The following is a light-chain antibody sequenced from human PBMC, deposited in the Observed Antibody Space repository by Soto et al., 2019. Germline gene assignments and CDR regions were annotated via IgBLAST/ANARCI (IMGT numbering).Light chain of an antibody. CDR2: DAS. J-gene: IGKJ5*01. V-gene: IGKV1-33*01. CDR1: QDINKN. Sequence: DIQMTQSPSSLSASVGDRVTITCQASQDINKNLIWYQQKPGKAPKLLIYDASDLETGVPSRFSGRCAGTGFTFTISILHAEDFATYYHQQYKSPPLTFGQGTRLEIK. CDR3: QQYKSPPLT.